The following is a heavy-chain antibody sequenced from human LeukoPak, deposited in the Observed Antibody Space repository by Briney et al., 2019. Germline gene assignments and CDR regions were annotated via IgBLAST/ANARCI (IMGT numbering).Heavy chain of an antibody. Sequence: SETLSLTCTVSGDSITSTTFYWGWIRQPPGKGLEWIGYIYYSGSTNYNPSLKSRVTISVDTSKNQFSLKLSSVTAADTAVYYCARTVATITGWFNPWGQGTLVTVSS. V-gene: IGHV4-61*05. CDR3: ARTVATITGWFNP. CDR1: GDSITSTTFY. CDR2: IYYSGST. J-gene: IGHJ5*02. D-gene: IGHD5-12*01.